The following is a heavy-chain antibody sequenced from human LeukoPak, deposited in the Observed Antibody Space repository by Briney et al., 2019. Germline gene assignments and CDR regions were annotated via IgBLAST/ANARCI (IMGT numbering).Heavy chain of an antibody. CDR1: GFTFSSYA. CDR3: ARDLVSGYSYGAREAFDI. V-gene: IGHV3-30*04. D-gene: IGHD5-18*01. J-gene: IGHJ3*02. CDR2: ISYDGSNK. Sequence: GRSLRLSCAASGFTFSSYAMHWVRKAPGKGLEWVAVISYDGSNKYYADSVKGRFTISRDNSKNTLYLQMNSLRAEDTAVYYCARDLVSGYSYGAREAFDIWGQGTMVTVSS.